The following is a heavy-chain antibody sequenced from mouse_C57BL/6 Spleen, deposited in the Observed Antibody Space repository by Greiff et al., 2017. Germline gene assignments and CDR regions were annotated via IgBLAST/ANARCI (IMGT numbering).Heavy chain of an antibody. D-gene: IGHD1-1*01. J-gene: IGHJ4*01. CDR1: GYTFTDYE. Sequence: QVQLQQSGAELVRPGASVTLSCKASGYTFTDYEMHWVKPTPVHGLEWIGAIDPETGGTAYNQKFKGKAILTADKSSSTSYMELRSLTSEDSAVYYCTRNYGSHYYAMDYWGQGTSVTVSS. V-gene: IGHV1-15*01. CDR3: TRNYGSHYYAMDY. CDR2: IDPETGGT.